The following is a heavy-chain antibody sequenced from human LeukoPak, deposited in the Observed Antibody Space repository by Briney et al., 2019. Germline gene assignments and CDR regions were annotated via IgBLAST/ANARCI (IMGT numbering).Heavy chain of an antibody. CDR3: ARGHYYDSSGYYPYFDY. CDR2: IYHSGST. Sequence: PSETLSLTCTVSGYSISSGYYWGWIRPPPGKGLEWIGSIYHSGSTYYNPSLKSRVTISVDTSKNQFSLKLSSVTAADTAVYYCARGHYYDSSGYYPYFDYWGQGTLVTVSS. CDR1: GYSISSGYY. J-gene: IGHJ4*02. V-gene: IGHV4-38-2*02. D-gene: IGHD3-22*01.